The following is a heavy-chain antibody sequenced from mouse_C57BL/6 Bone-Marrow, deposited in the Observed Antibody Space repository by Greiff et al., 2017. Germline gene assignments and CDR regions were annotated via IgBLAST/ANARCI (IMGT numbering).Heavy chain of an antibody. V-gene: IGHV3-8*01. Sequence: EVHLVESGPGLAKPSQTLSLTCSVTGYSITSDYWNWIRKFPGNKLEYMGYISYSGSTYYNPSLKSRISITRDTSKNQYYLQLNSVTTEDTATYYCARCSSYCYWYFDVWGTGTTVTVSS. CDR3: ARCSSYCYWYFDV. CDR2: ISYSGST. D-gene: IGHD1-1*01. J-gene: IGHJ1*03. CDR1: GYSITSDY.